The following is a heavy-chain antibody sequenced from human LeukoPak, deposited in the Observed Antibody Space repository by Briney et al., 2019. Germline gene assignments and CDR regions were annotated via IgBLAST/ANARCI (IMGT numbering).Heavy chain of an antibody. CDR3: ARYQWLVHWFDP. CDR2: IYSGGST. Sequence: GGSLRLSCAASGFTVRNNYMSWVRQAPGKGLGWVSVIYSGGSTYYADSVKGRFTISRDNSKNTLYLQMNSLRAEDTAVYYCARYQWLVHWFDPWGQGTLVTVSS. V-gene: IGHV3-53*01. J-gene: IGHJ5*02. CDR1: GFTVRNNY. D-gene: IGHD6-19*01.